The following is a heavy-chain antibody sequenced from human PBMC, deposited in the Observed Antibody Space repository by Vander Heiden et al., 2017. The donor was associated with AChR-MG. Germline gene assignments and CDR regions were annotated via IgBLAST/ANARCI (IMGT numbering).Heavy chain of an antibody. CDR2: IIPIFGTA. Sequence: QVQLVQSGAEVKTPGSSVKVSCKASGATFSSYAISGVRQAPGQGLEWMGGIIPIFGTANYAQKFQGRVKSTADESTSTADMELSSLRSEDTAVYDGARAYYGDYWGPRSRESWFDPWGQGTLVTVSS. V-gene: IGHV1-69*01. D-gene: IGHD4-17*01. J-gene: IGHJ5*02. CDR1: GATFSSYA. CDR3: ARAYYGDYWGPRSRESWFDP.